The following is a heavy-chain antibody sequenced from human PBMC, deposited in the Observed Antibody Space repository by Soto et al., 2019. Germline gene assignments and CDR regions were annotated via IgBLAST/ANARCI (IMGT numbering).Heavy chain of an antibody. J-gene: IGHJ3*02. CDR3: AALIAVGDLDALDI. Sequence: QMQLVQSGAEVKRTGSSVKASCKASGYTLTYHYLHWVRQAPGQALEWMGWITPFNGNTNYVREFQDRRTITGDVSMTTAYMELSGLRSEDTAMYYWAALIAVGDLDALDIWGQGTMVTVSS. CDR2: ITPFNGNT. CDR1: GYTLTYHY. D-gene: IGHD3-16*01. V-gene: IGHV1-45*02.